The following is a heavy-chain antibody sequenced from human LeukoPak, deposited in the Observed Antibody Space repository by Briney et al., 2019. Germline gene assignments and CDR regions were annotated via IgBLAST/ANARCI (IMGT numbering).Heavy chain of an antibody. Sequence: PGGSLRLSCAASGFTFSSYAMHWVRQAPGKGLEWVAVISNDGSNKYYADSVKGRFTISRDNSKNTLYLQMNSLRAEDTAVYYCARGYSSSWEHFDYWGQGTLVTVSS. CDR2: ISNDGSNK. CDR3: ARGYSSSWEHFDY. CDR1: GFTFSSYA. J-gene: IGHJ4*02. V-gene: IGHV3-30-3*01. D-gene: IGHD6-13*01.